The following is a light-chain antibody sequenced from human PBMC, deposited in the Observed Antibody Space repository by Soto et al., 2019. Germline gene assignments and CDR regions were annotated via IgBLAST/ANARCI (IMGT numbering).Light chain of an antibody. V-gene: IGLV1-40*01. CDR3: QSYDSSRYVV. CDR2: GNS. J-gene: IGLJ2*01. Sequence: QSVLTQPPSVSGAPGQRVTISCTGSSSNIGAGYDVHWYQQLPGTAPKLLIYGNSNRPSGVPDRFSGSKSGTSASLAITGLQAEYEADYYCQSYDSSRYVVFGGGTKLTVL. CDR1: SSNIGAGYD.